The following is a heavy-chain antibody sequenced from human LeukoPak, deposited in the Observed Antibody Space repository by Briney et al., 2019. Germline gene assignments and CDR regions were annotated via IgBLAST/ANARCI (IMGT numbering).Heavy chain of an antibody. CDR1: GYSFTSYW. D-gene: IGHD5-18*01. CDR3: ARSKGIQLWLYDV. CDR2: IYPGVSDT. V-gene: IGHV5-51*01. J-gene: IGHJ6*02. Sequence: GESLKISCKGSGYSFTSYWIGWVRQMPGKGLEWMGIIYPGVSDTRYSPSFQGQVTISADKSISTAYLQWSSLKASDTAMYYCARSKGIQLWLYDVWGQGTTVTVSS.